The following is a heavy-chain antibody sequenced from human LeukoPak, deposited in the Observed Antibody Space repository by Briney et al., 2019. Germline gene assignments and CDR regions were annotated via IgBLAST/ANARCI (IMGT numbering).Heavy chain of an antibody. Sequence: SVTLSLTCTVSGGSISSSSYYWGWIRQPPGKGLEWIGNIYFSGRTYYNPSLKSRITISLDTSKNQFSLKLSSVTAADTAVYYCASELRFLEWLGIDYWGQGTLVTVSS. D-gene: IGHD3-3*01. CDR1: GGSISSSSYY. CDR3: ASELRFLEWLGIDY. V-gene: IGHV4-39*07. CDR2: IYFSGRT. J-gene: IGHJ4*02.